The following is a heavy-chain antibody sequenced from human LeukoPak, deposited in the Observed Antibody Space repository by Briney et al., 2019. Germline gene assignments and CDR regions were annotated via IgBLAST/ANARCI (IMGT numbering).Heavy chain of an antibody. D-gene: IGHD6-6*01. CDR3: AKFLRRQLVPLFDY. Sequence: SGGSLRLSCAASGFTFSSYAMSWVRQAPGKGLEWVSAISGSGGSTYYADSVKGRFTISRDNSKNTLFLQMNSLRAEDTAVYYCAKFLRRQLVPLFDYWGQGTLVTVSS. CDR2: ISGSGGST. J-gene: IGHJ4*02. V-gene: IGHV3-23*01. CDR1: GFTFSSYA.